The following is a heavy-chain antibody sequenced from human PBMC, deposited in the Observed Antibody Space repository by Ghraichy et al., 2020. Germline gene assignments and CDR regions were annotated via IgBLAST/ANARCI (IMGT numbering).Heavy chain of an antibody. V-gene: IGHV3-33*01. D-gene: IGHD3-22*01. CDR2: IWYDGSNK. CDR3: AGWSYDSSGSDAFDI. Sequence: GGSLRLSCAASGFTFSSYGMHWVRQAPGKGLEWVAVIWYDGSNKYYADSVKGRFTISRDNSKNTLYLQMNSLIAEDTAVYYCAGWSYDSSGSDAFDIWGQGRMVTVSS. J-gene: IGHJ3*02. CDR1: GFTFSSYG.